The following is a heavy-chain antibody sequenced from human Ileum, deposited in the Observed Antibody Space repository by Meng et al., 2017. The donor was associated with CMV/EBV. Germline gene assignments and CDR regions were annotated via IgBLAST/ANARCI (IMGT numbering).Heavy chain of an antibody. D-gene: IGHD2-2*01. Sequence: SETLSLTCTVSGGSISSSSYYWGWIRQPPGKGLEWIGSIYYSGSTYYNPSLKSRVTISVDTSKNQFSLKLSSVTAADTAVYYCARIDYQLLPYHYGMDVWGQGTTVTVSS. CDR1: GGSISSSSYY. J-gene: IGHJ6*02. CDR2: IYYSGST. V-gene: IGHV4-39*01. CDR3: ARIDYQLLPYHYGMDV.